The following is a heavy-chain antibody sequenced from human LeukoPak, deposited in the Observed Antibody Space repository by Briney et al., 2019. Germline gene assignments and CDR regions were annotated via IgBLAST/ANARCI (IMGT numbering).Heavy chain of an antibody. CDR2: ISSSGSTI. CDR3: ARVSSDRTCSSGWYMRGYFDY. D-gene: IGHD6-19*01. V-gene: IGHV3-48*03. CDR1: GFTFSSYE. Sequence: QPGGSLRLSCAASGFTFSSYEMNWVRQAPGKGLEWVSYISSSGSTIYYADSVKGRFTISRDNAKNSLYLQMNSLRAEDTAVYYCARVSSDRTCSSGWYMRGYFDYWGQGTLVTVSS. J-gene: IGHJ4*02.